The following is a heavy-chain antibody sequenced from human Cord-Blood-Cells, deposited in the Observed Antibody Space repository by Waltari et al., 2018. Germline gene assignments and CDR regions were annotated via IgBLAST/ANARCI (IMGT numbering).Heavy chain of an antibody. Sequence: QVQLQQWGAGLLKPSETLSLTCAVYGGSFSGHYWIWIRPPPGRGLEWIGELNHSGSTNYNPSLKGRVTISVDTSKNQFSLKRSSVTAAGRAVYYCARLYCSSTSCNFDYWGQGTLVTVSS. V-gene: IGHV4-34*01. CDR1: GGSFSGHY. CDR3: ARLYCSSTSCNFDY. CDR2: LNHSGST. D-gene: IGHD2-2*01. J-gene: IGHJ4*02.